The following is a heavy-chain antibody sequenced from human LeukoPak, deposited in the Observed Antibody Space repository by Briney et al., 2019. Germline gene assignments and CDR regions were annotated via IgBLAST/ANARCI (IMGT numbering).Heavy chain of an antibody. CDR3: ARGDYFDE. Sequence: SETLSLTCTVSGGSISSSDYYWGWIRQPPGKGLEWIGSICCSGSTYYSPSLKSRVTMSVDTSKKQFSLNLSSVTAADTAVYFCARGDYFDEWGQGTLVTVSS. CDR1: GGSISSSDYY. J-gene: IGHJ4*02. CDR2: ICCSGST. V-gene: IGHV4-39*07.